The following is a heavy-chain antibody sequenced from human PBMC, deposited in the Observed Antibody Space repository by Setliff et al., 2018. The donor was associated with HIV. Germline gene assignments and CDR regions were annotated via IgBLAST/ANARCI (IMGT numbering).Heavy chain of an antibody. V-gene: IGHV4-4*08. D-gene: IGHD6-19*01. J-gene: IGHJ5*01. Sequence: SETLSLTCTVSGGSISSYYWSWIRQPPGKGLEWIGYIYTSGSTNYNPSLKSRVTISVDTSKNQFSLKLSSVTAADTAVYYCARLNLEQWVQRIDSWGQGTLVTVSS. CDR3: ARLNLEQWVQRIDS. CDR2: IYTSGST. CDR1: GGSISSYY.